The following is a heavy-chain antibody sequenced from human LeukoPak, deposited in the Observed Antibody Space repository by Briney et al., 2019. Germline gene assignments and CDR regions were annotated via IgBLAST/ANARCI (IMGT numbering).Heavy chain of an antibody. Sequence: GGSLRLSCVGSGFSFRSHWVNWVRQSPGRGLEWVANIKPDGSDKYYVDSARGRFTVSRDNAKNSAFLQMNSLRAEDTAIYYCATISAQTFDIWGQGTLVSVSS. CDR1: GFSFRSHW. CDR2: IKPDGSDK. CDR3: ATISAQTFDI. D-gene: IGHD5-24*01. J-gene: IGHJ3*02. V-gene: IGHV3-7*01.